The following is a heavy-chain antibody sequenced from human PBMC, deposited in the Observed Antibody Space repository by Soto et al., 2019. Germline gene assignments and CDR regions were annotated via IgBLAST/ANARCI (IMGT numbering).Heavy chain of an antibody. CDR2: ISSSSSYI. V-gene: IGHV3-21*01. J-gene: IGHJ6*02. CDR3: ARDGYYDFWSGNRYGMDV. CDR1: GFTFSSYS. D-gene: IGHD3-3*01. Sequence: GGSLRLSCAASGFTFSSYSMNWVRQAPGKGLEWVSPISSSSSYIYYADSVKGRFTISRDNAKNSLYLQMNSLRAEDTAVYYCARDGYYDFWSGNRYGMDVWGQGTTVTVSS.